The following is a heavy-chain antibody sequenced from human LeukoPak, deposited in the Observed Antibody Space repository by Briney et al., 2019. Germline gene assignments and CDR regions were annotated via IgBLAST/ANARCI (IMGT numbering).Heavy chain of an antibody. J-gene: IGHJ4*02. D-gene: IGHD3-22*01. V-gene: IGHV3-49*04. CDR3: TRDTPYYYDSSGYYDY. CDR1: GFTFGDYA. CDR2: IRSKAYGGTT. Sequence: GGSLRLSCTASGFTFGDYAMSWVRQAPGKGLEWVGFIRSKAYGGTTEYAASVKGRFTISRDDSKSIAYLQMNNLKTEDTAVYYCTRDTPYYYDSSGYYDYWGQGTLVTVSS.